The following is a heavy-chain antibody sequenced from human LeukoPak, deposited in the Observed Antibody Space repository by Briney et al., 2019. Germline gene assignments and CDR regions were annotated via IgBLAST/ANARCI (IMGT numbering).Heavy chain of an antibody. J-gene: IGHJ4*02. CDR1: GGSFSGYF. V-gene: IGHV4-34*01. Sequence: SETLSLTYVVYGGSFSGYFWSWIRQPPGKGLEWIGEITPSGSTNYNPSLKSRVSISIDTSKKKLSLRLTSVTAADSAVYYCASSFYYDSRDYWGQGTLVTVSS. CDR3: ASSFYYDSRDY. D-gene: IGHD3-22*01. CDR2: ITPSGST.